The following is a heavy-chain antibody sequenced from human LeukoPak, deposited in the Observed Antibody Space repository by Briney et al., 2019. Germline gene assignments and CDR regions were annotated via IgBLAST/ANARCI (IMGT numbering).Heavy chain of an antibody. CDR2: IYHSGST. V-gene: IGHV4-38-2*02. J-gene: IGHJ3*02. Sequence: SETLSLTCTVSGYSISSGYYWGWIRQPPGKGLEWIGSIYHSGSTYYNPSLKSRVTISVDTSKNQFSLKLSSVTAADTAVYYCARGRYYDSSGPIPLHDAFDIWGQGTMVTVSS. D-gene: IGHD3-22*01. CDR3: ARGRYYDSSGPIPLHDAFDI. CDR1: GYSISSGYY.